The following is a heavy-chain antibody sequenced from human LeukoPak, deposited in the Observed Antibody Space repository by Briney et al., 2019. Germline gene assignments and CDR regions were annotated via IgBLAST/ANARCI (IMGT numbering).Heavy chain of an antibody. CDR3: ARDLIAAAWSYYFDY. CDR1: GFTFSSYA. V-gene: IGHV3-30*04. CDR2: ISYDGSNK. D-gene: IGHD6-13*01. Sequence: GGSLRLSCSASGFTFSSYAMHWVRQAPAKGLDWVAGISYDGSNKYYADSVKGRFNISRDNAKKTLYLQMNSRRPRNTAVYYCARDLIAAAWSYYFDYWGQGTLVTVSS. J-gene: IGHJ4*02.